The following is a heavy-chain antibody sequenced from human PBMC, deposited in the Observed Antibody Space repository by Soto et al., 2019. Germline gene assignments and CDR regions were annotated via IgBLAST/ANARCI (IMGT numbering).Heavy chain of an antibody. D-gene: IGHD2-8*01. J-gene: IGHJ6*02. V-gene: IGHV4-31*03. Sequence: SETLSLTCTVSGGSISSGGYYWSWIRQHPGKGLEWIGYIYYSGSTYYNPSLKSRVTISVDTSKNQFSLKLSSVTAADTAVYYCARVYCTNGVCSVGYYYYGMDVWGQGTTVTVSS. CDR3: ARVYCTNGVCSVGYYYYGMDV. CDR2: IYYSGST. CDR1: GGSISSGGYY.